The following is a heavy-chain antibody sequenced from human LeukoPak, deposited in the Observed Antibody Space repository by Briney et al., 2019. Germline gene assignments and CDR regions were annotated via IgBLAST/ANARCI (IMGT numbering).Heavy chain of an antibody. V-gene: IGHV4-39*02. CDR3: ARDVGVELLGYSMDV. Sequence: SETLSLTCTVSGGSISSSSYYWGWIRQPPGKGLEWIGSIYYSGSTYYNPSLKSRVTISVDTSKNQFSLKLSSVTAADTAVYYCARDVGVELLGYSMDVWGKGTTVTVSS. J-gene: IGHJ6*03. D-gene: IGHD2-15*01. CDR1: GGSISSSSYY. CDR2: IYYSGST.